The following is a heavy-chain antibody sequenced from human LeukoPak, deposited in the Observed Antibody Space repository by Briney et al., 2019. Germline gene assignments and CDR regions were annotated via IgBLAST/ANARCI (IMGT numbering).Heavy chain of an antibody. CDR2: ISSSSSYI. V-gene: IGHV3-21*01. D-gene: IGHD6-13*01. Sequence: PGGSLRLSCAASGFTFSSYAMSWVRQAPGKGLEWVSSISSSSSYIYYADSVKGRFTISRDNAKNSLYLQMNSLRAEDTAVYYCARDTDSWYTPPFDYWGQGTLVTVSS. CDR3: ARDTDSWYTPPFDY. CDR1: GFTFSSYA. J-gene: IGHJ4*02.